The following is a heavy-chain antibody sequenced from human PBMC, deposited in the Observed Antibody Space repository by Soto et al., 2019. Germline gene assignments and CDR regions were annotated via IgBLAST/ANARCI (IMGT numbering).Heavy chain of an antibody. D-gene: IGHD2-8*01. V-gene: IGHV1-69*13. CDR2: IIPISGTT. Sequence: SVKVSCKASGDVFRSYGINWVRQAPGQGPEWMGGIIPISGTTNYAQKFQGRVAITADESTDTVYMELSRLRSEDTAVYFCARVRCFNGLCHTADYGMDVWGQGTTVTVSS. J-gene: IGHJ6*02. CDR1: GDVFRSYG. CDR3: ARVRCFNGLCHTADYGMDV.